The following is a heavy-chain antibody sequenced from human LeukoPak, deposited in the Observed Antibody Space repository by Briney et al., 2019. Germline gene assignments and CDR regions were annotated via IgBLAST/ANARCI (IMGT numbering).Heavy chain of an antibody. CDR1: GFTFSSYS. V-gene: IGHV3-48*01. D-gene: IGHD3-22*01. J-gene: IGHJ6*03. CDR3: ARVSRYYYDSTPPYYYYMDV. CDR2: ISSSSSTI. Sequence: GGSLRLSCAASGFTFSSYSMNWVRQAPGKGLEWVSHISSSSSTIYYADSVKGRFTISRDNAKNSLYLQMNSLRAEDTAVYYCARVSRYYYDSTPPYYYYMDVWGKGTTVTVSS.